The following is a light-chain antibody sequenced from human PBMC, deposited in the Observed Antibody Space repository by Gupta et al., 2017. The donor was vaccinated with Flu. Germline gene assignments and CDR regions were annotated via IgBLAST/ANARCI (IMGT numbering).Light chain of an antibody. CDR1: SSNIGSNT. CDR3: SAWEDSLNGSEV. Sequence: QSVLTPPPSASGTPGPRVTISCSGSSSNIGSNTVNWYQQLPGTAPKLLIDRNNHRPSGVPDRFAGSKSGTSASTAIRGLQSEDEADDYGSAWEDSLNGSEVFGTGTKLTVL. J-gene: IGLJ1*01. V-gene: IGLV1-44*01. CDR2: RNN.